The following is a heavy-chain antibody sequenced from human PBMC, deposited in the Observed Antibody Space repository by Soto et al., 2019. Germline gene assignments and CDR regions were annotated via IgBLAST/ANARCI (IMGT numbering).Heavy chain of an antibody. CDR1: GFTFSSYG. CDR3: ATVNYDILTGYYSPVYYYGMDG. J-gene: IGHJ6*02. V-gene: IGHV3-33*01. Sequence: PGGSMRLSCAASGFTFSSYGMHWVRQAPGKGLEWVAVIWYDGSNKYYADSMKGRFTISRDNSKNTLYLQMNSLRAEDTAVYYCATVNYDILTGYYSPVYYYGMDGWGQGTTVTV. CDR2: IWYDGSNK. D-gene: IGHD3-9*01.